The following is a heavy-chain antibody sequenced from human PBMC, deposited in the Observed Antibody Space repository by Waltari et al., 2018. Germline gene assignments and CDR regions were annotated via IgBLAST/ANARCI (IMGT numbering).Heavy chain of an antibody. CDR1: GFTFSSYG. J-gene: IGHJ4*02. V-gene: IGHV3-33*01. CDR2: IWYDGSNK. D-gene: IGHD3-16*01. Sequence: QVQLVESGGGVVQPGRSLRLSCTASGFTFSSYGMHWVRQAPGKGLEWVAVIWYDGSNKYYADSVKGRFTISRDNSKNTLYLQMNSLRAEDTAVYYCARDVGGLVDYWGQGTLVTVSS. CDR3: ARDVGGLVDY.